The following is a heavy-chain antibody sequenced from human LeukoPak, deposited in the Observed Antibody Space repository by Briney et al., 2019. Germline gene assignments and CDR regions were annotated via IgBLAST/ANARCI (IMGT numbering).Heavy chain of an antibody. CDR1: GFTFSNFA. J-gene: IGHJ4*02. Sequence: PGGSLGLSCAASGFTFSNFAMSWVRQAPGKGLECVSLISANGGATYYADSVKGRFTISRDNSKSTLYLHMNTLRADDTAVYYCGKASGSPYYFDYWGQGTLVTVSS. CDR3: GKASGSPYYFDY. V-gene: IGHV3-23*01. CDR2: ISANGGAT. D-gene: IGHD3-10*01.